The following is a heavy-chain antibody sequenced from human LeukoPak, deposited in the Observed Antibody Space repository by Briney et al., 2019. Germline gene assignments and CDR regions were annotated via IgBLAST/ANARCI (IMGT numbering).Heavy chain of an antibody. CDR2: IYYSGST. V-gene: IGHV4-39*01. CDR1: GGSISSSSYY. D-gene: IGHD4-17*01. Sequence: PSETLSLTCTVSGGSISSSSYYWGWIRQPPGKGLEWIGSIYYSGSTYYNPSLKSRVTISVDTSKNQFSLKLSSVTAADTAVYYCARHRGYGDPWYFDLWGRGTLVTVSS. J-gene: IGHJ2*01. CDR3: ARHRGYGDPWYFDL.